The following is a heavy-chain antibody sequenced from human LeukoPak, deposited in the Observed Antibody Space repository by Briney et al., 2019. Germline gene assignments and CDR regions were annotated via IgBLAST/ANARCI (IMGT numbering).Heavy chain of an antibody. D-gene: IGHD6-19*01. V-gene: IGHV4-28*01. J-gene: IGHJ3*02. CDR2: IYYSGST. CDR1: GYSISSNNW. Sequence: PSDTLSLTCAVSGYSISSNNWGAWIRQPPGKGLEWIGYIYYSGSTYYNPYNPSLTNRVTMSVHTSKNQFSLKLDSVTEIDTAMYYCARNQAVAANRGAFDIWGQGTMVTVSS. CDR3: ARNQAVAANRGAFDI.